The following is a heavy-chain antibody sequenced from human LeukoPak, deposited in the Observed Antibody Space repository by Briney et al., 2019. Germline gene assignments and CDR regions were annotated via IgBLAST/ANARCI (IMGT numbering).Heavy chain of an antibody. V-gene: IGHV4-34*01. Sequence: KPSETLSLTCAVYGGSFSGYYWSWIRQPPGKGLEWIGEINHSGSTNYNPPLKSRVTISVDTSKNQFSLKLSSVTAADTAVYYCARGPRYGDYGRYFDLWGRGTLATVSS. CDR1: GGSFSGYY. CDR2: INHSGST. J-gene: IGHJ2*01. D-gene: IGHD4-17*01. CDR3: ARGPRYGDYGRYFDL.